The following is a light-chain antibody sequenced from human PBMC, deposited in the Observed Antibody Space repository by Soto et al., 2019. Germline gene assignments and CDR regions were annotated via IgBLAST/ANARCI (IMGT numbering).Light chain of an antibody. CDR1: QSVRSD. J-gene: IGKJ5*01. CDR2: GAS. CDR3: QQYSMWPIT. V-gene: IGKV3-15*01. Sequence: DILMTQSPRTLSVSPGARATLSCRASQSVRSDLAWYQHKPGQAPRLLIYGASTRATGLPARFSGSGSGTEFTLTISSLQSEDFAVYSCQQYSMWPITFGQGTRLEIK.